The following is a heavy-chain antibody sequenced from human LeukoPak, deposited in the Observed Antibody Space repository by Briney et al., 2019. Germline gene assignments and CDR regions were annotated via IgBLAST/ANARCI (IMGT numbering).Heavy chain of an antibody. V-gene: IGHV3-49*04. Sequence: GGSLRLSCAVSGFTFSNYAMSWVRQAPGKGLEWVGFIRSKAYGGTTEYAASVRGRFTISRDDSKSIAYLQMNSLKTEDTAVYYCIRDGYSYGYDPLGDYWGQGTLVTVSS. CDR2: IRSKAYGGTT. CDR1: GFTFSNYA. J-gene: IGHJ4*02. CDR3: IRDGYSYGYDPLGDY. D-gene: IGHD5-18*01.